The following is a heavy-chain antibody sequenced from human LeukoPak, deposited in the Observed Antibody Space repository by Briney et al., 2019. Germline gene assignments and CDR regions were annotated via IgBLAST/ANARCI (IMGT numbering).Heavy chain of an antibody. CDR2: ISSSSSYI. V-gene: IGHV3-21*01. D-gene: IGHD6-19*01. CDR1: GFTFSSYS. J-gene: IGHJ4*02. CDR3: AKNPVAGRTYYFDY. Sequence: GGSLRLSCAASGFTFSSYSMNWVRQAPGKGLEWVSSISSSSSYIYYADSVKGRFTFSRDNAKNSLYLQMNSLRAEDTAVYYCAKNPVAGRTYYFDYWGQGTLVTVSS.